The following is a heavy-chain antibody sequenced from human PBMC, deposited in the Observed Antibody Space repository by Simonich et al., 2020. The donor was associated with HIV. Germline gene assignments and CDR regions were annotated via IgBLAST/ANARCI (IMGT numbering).Heavy chain of an antibody. V-gene: IGHV1-2*02. CDR3: ARTLTSDGGNY. J-gene: IGHJ4*02. Sequence: QVQLVQSGAEVKKPGASVKVSCKASGYTFTGYHIHWVRQGPGQGLEWSGWINPKSGGTNYAQKFQGRVTMTSDTSISTAYMELSSLTSDDTAVYYCARTLTSDGGNYWGQGTLVTVSS. CDR2: INPKSGGT. CDR1: GYTFTGYH. D-gene: IGHD6-6*01.